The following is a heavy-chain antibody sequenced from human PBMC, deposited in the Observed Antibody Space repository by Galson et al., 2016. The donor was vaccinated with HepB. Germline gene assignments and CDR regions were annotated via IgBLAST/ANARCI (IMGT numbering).Heavy chain of an antibody. CDR3: ARGGLARGAHGGSFDS. J-gene: IGHJ4*01. D-gene: IGHD3-10*01. CDR1: GDSVSSTSAG. CDR2: TFYRSKWYY. Sequence: CAISGDSVSSTSAGWSWVRQSPSRGLEWLGRTFYRSKWYYDYAISVRSRITINPDTSKNQFSLQLISVTPEDTAVYYCARGGLARGAHGGSFDSRGQGTLVTVSS. V-gene: IGHV6-1*01.